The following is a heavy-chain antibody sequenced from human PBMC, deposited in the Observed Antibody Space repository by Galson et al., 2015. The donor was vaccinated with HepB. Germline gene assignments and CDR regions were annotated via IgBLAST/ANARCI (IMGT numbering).Heavy chain of an antibody. D-gene: IGHD3-3*01. V-gene: IGHV3-9*01. J-gene: IGHJ6*02. CDR1: GFNFNDYG. CDR3: AKDIGRYYDFWSGHGLTYDFGLDV. Sequence: SLRLSCAASGFNFNDYGLHWVRQAPGKGLEWVSGISWNSASIGYADSVKGRFTTSRDNAKNSLYLQMNSLRAEDTALYYCAKDIGRYYDFWSGHGLTYDFGLDVWGQGTTVTVSS. CDR2: ISWNSASI.